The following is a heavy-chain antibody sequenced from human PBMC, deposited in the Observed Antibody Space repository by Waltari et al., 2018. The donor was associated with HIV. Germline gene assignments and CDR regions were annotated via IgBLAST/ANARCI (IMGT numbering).Heavy chain of an antibody. D-gene: IGHD3-3*01. V-gene: IGHV4-39*01. CDR2: IYYSGNT. CDR1: GGSISSSRYY. J-gene: IGHJ6*01. CDR3: ARISTWFHLEGGDV. Sequence: LQLQESGPGLVKPSETLSLTCTVSGGSISSSRYYWGWIRQPPGKGLEWVGSIYYSGNTYYNPSLMSRVTISLDTSKNQFSLKLSSVTAADTSVYYCARISTWFHLEGGDVW.